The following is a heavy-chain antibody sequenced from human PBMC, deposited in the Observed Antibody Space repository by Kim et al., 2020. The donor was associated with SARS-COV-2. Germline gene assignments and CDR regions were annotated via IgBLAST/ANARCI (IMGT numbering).Heavy chain of an antibody. V-gene: IGHV3-11*05. J-gene: IGHJ4*02. Sequence: GGSLRLSCAASGFAFSDYYMTWIRQAPGKGLEWLSYISAINDYTNYADSVKGRFTISRDNAKNSLYLQMNSLKAEDTATYYCARVSKGGSSWYYFDSWGQGTLVAISS. CDR3: ARVSKGGSSWYYFDS. CDR2: ISAINDYT. D-gene: IGHD6-13*01. CDR1: GFAFSDYY.